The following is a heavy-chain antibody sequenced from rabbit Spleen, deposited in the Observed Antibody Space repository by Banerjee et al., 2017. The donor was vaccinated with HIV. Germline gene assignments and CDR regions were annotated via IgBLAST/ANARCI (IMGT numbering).Heavy chain of an antibody. Sequence: QSLEETGGGLVQPGGSLTLSCKASGFDFSSYYMCWVRQAPGKGLDWIACIYADSSVSTYYASWAKGRFTISKTSSTTVTLQMTSLTAADTATYFCARGSATMTMVITGYYLNLWGQGTLVTVS. J-gene: IGHJ4*01. D-gene: IGHD2-1*01. CDR2: IYADSSVST. CDR3: ARGSATMTMVITGYYLNL. CDR1: GFDFSSYY. V-gene: IGHV1S40*01.